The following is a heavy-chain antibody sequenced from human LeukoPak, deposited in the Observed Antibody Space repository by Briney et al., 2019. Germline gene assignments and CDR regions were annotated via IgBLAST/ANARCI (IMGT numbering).Heavy chain of an antibody. D-gene: IGHD5-24*01. CDR3: TRDQGRRDGWYYYNYMDV. Sequence: GGSLRLSCTASGFTFGDYTMSWVRQAPGKGLEWLGFIRSKAYGGTTEYAASVKGKFTISRDDSKSIAYLQMNSLKTEDTAVYYCTRDQGRRDGWYYYNYMDVWSKGTTVTVSS. CDR1: GFTFGDYT. J-gene: IGHJ6*03. CDR2: IRSKAYGGTT. V-gene: IGHV3-49*04.